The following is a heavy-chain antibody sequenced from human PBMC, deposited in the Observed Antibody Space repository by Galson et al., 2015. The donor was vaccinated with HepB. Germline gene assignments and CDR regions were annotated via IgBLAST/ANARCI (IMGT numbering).Heavy chain of an antibody. CDR1: GYNFTSYA. CDR3: ARPLDSSRWYLFDY. D-gene: IGHD6-13*01. CDR2: IHTVNGNP. Sequence: SVKVSCKASGYNFTSYAIHWLRQAPGQRLEWMGWIHTVNGNPKYSQRFHGRVTITRGTSASTTYMELSSLRSEDTAVYYCARPLDSSRWYLFDYWGQGILLTVSS. V-gene: IGHV1-3*04. J-gene: IGHJ4*02.